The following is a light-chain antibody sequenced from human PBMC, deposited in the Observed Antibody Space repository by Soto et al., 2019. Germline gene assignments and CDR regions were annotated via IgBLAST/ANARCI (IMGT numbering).Light chain of an antibody. CDR2: DVS. CDR3: SSYRTSNTRQIV. V-gene: IGLV2-14*03. CDR1: SSDVGGYNY. J-gene: IGLJ1*01. Sequence: LTQPASVSGSPGQSITISCTGTSSDVGGYNYVFWYQHHPGKAPKLMIYDVSNRPSGVSNRFSGSKSGNTASLSISGLQPEDEADYYCSSYRTSNTRQIVCGTGTKVTVL.